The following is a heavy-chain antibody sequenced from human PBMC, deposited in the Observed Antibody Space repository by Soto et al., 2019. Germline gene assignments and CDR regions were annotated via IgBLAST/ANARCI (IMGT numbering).Heavy chain of an antibody. V-gene: IGHV3-21*01. CDR2: ISSSSSYI. CDR1: GFTFSSYS. J-gene: IGHJ6*02. D-gene: IGHD1-26*01. Sequence: PGGSLRLSCAASGFTFSSYSMHWVRQDQGKGLEWVSSISSSSSYIYYADSVKGRFTISRDNAKNSLYLQMNSLRAEDTAVYYCARHGGSYYDCYYGMDVWGQGTTVTVSS. CDR3: ARHGGSYYDCYYGMDV.